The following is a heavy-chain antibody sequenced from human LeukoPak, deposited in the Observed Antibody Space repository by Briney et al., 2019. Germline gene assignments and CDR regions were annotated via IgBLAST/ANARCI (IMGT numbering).Heavy chain of an antibody. CDR1: GFTFDDYA. J-gene: IGHJ4*02. V-gene: IGHV3-43D*03. D-gene: IGHD6-19*01. Sequence: GGSLRLSCAASGFTFDDYAMHWVRQAPGKGLEWVSLISWDGGSTYYADSVKGRFTISRDNSKNSLYLQMNSLRAEDTALYYCAKEYRIGSGCYDYWGQGTLVTVSS. CDR2: ISWDGGST. CDR3: AKEYRIGSGCYDY.